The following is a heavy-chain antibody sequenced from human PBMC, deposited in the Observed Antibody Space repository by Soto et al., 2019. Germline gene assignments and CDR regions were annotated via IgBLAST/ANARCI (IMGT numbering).Heavy chain of an antibody. D-gene: IGHD3-16*01. Sequence: EVRLVESGVGLVKPGGSLRLSCAASGFIFRSYSMNWVRQAPGKGLESVSSISSSGRYIYYADSLKGRLTISRDNAQNPLYLQLNSLTVDDTATYYCARDWGHCYLERCSSPFDNWGQGALVNVSS. CDR1: GFIFRSYS. CDR2: ISSSGRYI. CDR3: ARDWGHCYLERCSSPFDN. V-gene: IGHV3-21*01. J-gene: IGHJ4*02.